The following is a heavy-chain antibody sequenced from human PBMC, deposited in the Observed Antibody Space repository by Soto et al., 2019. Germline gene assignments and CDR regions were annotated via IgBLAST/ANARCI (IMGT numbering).Heavy chain of an antibody. J-gene: IGHJ4*02. D-gene: IGHD1-26*01. CDR1: VCRDGFPFSDYD. Sequence: PXGSLRLSCASSVCRDGFPFSDYDMQWVRQAPGKGLEWVALISFDGSTKNYVDSVEGRFTISRDNSRDTLFLQMDSLRPEDTAVYYCAKNSFRGRKRILDFWGQGTLFTVSS. CDR3: AKNSFRGRKRILDF. V-gene: IGHV3-30*18. CDR2: ISFDGSTK.